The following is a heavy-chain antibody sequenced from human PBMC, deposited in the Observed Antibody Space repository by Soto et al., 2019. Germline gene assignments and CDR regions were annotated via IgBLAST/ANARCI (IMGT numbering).Heavy chain of an antibody. CDR1: GGTFSSYA. V-gene: IGHV1-69*06. CDR2: IIPIFGTA. Sequence: SVKVSCKASGGTFSSYAISWVRQAPGQGLEWMGGIIPIFGTANYAQKFQGRVTITADKSTSTAYMELSSLRSEDTAVYYCAREFGYYDSSGHVPKSDVGAFDIWGQGXMVTV. J-gene: IGHJ3*02. CDR3: AREFGYYDSSGHVPKSDVGAFDI. D-gene: IGHD3-22*01.